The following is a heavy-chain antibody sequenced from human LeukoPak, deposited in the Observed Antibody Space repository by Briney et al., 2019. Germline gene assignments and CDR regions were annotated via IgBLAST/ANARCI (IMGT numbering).Heavy chain of an antibody. Sequence: SETLSLTCSVSGGSISDSYWSWIRQPPGKGLEWIGYIHYSGSTNYNPSLKSRVTISVDTSKNQFSLKLSSVTAADTAVYYCARPYYDSSGYYYDFAFDIWGQGTMVTVSS. V-gene: IGHV4-59*01. CDR1: GGSISDSY. CDR2: IHYSGST. D-gene: IGHD3-22*01. J-gene: IGHJ3*02. CDR3: ARPYYDSSGYYYDFAFDI.